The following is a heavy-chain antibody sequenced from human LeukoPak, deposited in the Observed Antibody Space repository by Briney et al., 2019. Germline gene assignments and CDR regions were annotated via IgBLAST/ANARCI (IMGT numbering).Heavy chain of an antibody. CDR2: INNDGSNT. CDR1: GFTFSSYW. Sequence: GGSLRLSCAASGFTFSSYWMEWVRQAPGKGLVWVSRINNDGSNTTYADSAKGRFTISRENGKNTLYLQMNSLRAEDTAVYYCARGVYGPLFDPWGQGTLVTVSS. J-gene: IGHJ5*02. D-gene: IGHD2-8*01. V-gene: IGHV3-74*01. CDR3: ARGVYGPLFDP.